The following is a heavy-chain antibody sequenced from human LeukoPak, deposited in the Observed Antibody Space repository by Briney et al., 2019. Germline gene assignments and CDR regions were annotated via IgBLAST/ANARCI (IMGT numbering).Heavy chain of an antibody. CDR1: GFTFSSYA. CDR3: AKNYDSSGYSREYYFDY. Sequence: GGSLRLSCAASGFTFSSYAMSWVRQAPGKGLEWVSAISGSGGSTYYADSVKGRFTISRDNSKNTLYLQMNSLRAEDTAVYYCAKNYDSSGYSREYYFDYWGQGTLVTVSS. D-gene: IGHD3-22*01. V-gene: IGHV3-23*01. CDR2: ISGSGGST. J-gene: IGHJ4*02.